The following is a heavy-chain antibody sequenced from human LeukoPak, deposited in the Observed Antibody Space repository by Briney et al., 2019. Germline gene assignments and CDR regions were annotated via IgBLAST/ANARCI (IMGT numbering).Heavy chain of an antibody. CDR1: GGSISSSSYY. V-gene: IGHV4-61*05. Sequence: PSETLSLTCTVSGGSISSSSYYWGWIRQPPGKGLEWIGYIHYSGSTNYNPSLKSRVTISVDTSKNQFSLKLSSVTAADTAAYYCARHPGYCSGGICYTLDVWGQGTTVTASS. D-gene: IGHD2-15*01. CDR2: IHYSGST. J-gene: IGHJ6*02. CDR3: ARHPGYCSGGICYTLDV.